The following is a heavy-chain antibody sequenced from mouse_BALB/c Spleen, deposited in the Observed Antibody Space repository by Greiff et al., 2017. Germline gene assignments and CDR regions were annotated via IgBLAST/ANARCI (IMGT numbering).Heavy chain of an antibody. Sequence: EVQLQQSGAELVKPGASVKLSCTASGFNIKDTYLHWVKQRPEQGLEWIGRIDPANGNTRYDPKFQGKATITADTSANTAYLQLSSLTAEDTAVYYCARSGGYYYAMDYWGQGTSVTVSS. D-gene: IGHD2-2*01. V-gene: IGHV14-3*02. CDR3: ARSGGYYYAMDY. CDR2: IDPANGNT. J-gene: IGHJ4*01. CDR1: GFNIKDTY.